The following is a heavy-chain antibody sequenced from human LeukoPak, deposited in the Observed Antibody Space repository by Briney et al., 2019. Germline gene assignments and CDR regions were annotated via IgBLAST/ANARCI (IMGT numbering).Heavy chain of an antibody. Sequence: GGSLKLSCAASGFTVSKNYMNWVRQAPGKGLEWVSVIYSDGTTYYAHSVRGRFTISRDNSKNTMYLQMNSLRAEDSAVYYCARDREMTTTQRVGAFDIWGQGTVVTVSS. V-gene: IGHV3-53*01. D-gene: IGHD5-24*01. J-gene: IGHJ3*02. CDR2: IYSDGTT. CDR1: GFTVSKNY. CDR3: ARDREMTTTQRVGAFDI.